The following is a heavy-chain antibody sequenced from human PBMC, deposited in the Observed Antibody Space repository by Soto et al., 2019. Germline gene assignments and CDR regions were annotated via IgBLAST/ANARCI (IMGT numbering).Heavy chain of an antibody. D-gene: IGHD2-21*01. J-gene: IGHJ4*02. V-gene: IGHV2-5*02. CDR1: AFSLSTSGVG. CDR2: IYWDDDK. Sequence: QITLKESGRTLVKPTQTLTLTYSFSAFSLSTSGVGVGWIRQPPVKALEWLTFIYWDDDKRYSTSLKSRLTITKDTSKNQVVLTMTTMDPVATATYYCARLVAAGITYYFDSWGQGTLVTVSS. CDR3: ARLVAAGITYYFDS.